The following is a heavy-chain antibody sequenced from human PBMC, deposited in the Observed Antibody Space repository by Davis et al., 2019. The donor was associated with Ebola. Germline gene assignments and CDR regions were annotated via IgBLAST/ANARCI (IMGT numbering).Heavy chain of an antibody. CDR3: ARGTNLGAPPFDS. Sequence: SETLSLTCTVSGGSINSRYWSWIRQPAGKGLEWIGRVFTRLATNYNPSLRGRVTMSEDSSKNQFFLNLTSVTAADTGIYFCARGTNLGAPPFDSWGQGTKVTVSS. CDR2: VFTRLAT. V-gene: IGHV4-4*07. J-gene: IGHJ4*02. CDR1: GGSINSRY. D-gene: IGHD6-6*01.